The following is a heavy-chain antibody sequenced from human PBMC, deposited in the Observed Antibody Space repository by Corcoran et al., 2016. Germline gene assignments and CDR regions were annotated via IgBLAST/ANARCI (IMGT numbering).Heavy chain of an antibody. Sequence: QVQLVQSGAEVKKPGASVKVSCKASGYTFTSYAMHWVRQAPGQRLEWMGWINAGNGNTKYSQKFQGRVTITRDTSASTAYMELSSLRSEDTAVYYCARRYYDFWSGYYFDYWGQGTLVTVSS. CDR2: INAGNGNT. J-gene: IGHJ4*02. D-gene: IGHD3-3*01. CDR3: ARRYYDFWSGYYFDY. V-gene: IGHV1-3*01. CDR1: GYTFTSYA.